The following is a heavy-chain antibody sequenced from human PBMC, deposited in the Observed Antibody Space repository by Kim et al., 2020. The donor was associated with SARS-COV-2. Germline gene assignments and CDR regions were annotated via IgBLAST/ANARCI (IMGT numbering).Heavy chain of an antibody. CDR3: AKDRALGDFWSGYPPGYFDY. Sequence: GGSLRLSCAASGFTFSSYAMSWVRQAPGKGLEWVSAISGSGGSTYYADSVKGRFTISRDNSKNTLYLQMNSLRAEDTAVYYCAKDRALGDFWSGYPPGYFDYWGQGTLVTVSS. J-gene: IGHJ4*02. CDR2: ISGSGGST. D-gene: IGHD3-3*01. CDR1: GFTFSSYA. V-gene: IGHV3-23*01.